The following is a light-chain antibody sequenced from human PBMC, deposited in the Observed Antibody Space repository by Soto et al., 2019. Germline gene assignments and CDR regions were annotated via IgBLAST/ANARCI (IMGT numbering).Light chain of an antibody. CDR3: QQFEDWPT. J-gene: IGKJ1*01. V-gene: IGKV3-15*01. CDR2: GTS. Sequence: EIVMTQSAATLSVSPGEGATLSCRASQSGRKNLALYQQKPGQAPRLLIYGTSNRATGIPDRISGSRSGTEFTLTISSLQSEDFGVYYCQQFEDWPTFGQGTKVDIK. CDR1: QSGRKN.